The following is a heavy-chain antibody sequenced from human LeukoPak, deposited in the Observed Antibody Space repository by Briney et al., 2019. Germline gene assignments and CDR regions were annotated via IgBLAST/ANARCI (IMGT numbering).Heavy chain of an antibody. CDR2: ISGSGGST. D-gene: IGHD1-1*01. V-gene: IGHV3-23*01. Sequence: GGSLRLSCAASGFTFSSYGMSWVRQAPGKGLEWVSAISGSGGSTYYADSVKGRFTISRDNSKNMLYLQMNSLRAEDTAVYYCAKVGRFWIIQLWGQGTLVTVSS. J-gene: IGHJ4*02. CDR1: GFTFSSYG. CDR3: AKVGRFWIIQL.